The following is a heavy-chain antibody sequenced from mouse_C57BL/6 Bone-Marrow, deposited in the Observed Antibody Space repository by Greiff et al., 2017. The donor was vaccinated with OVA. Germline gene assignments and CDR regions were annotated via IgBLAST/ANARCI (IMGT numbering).Heavy chain of an antibody. D-gene: IGHD1-1*01. Sequence: VQLQQSGAELVRPGASVTLSCKASGYTFTDYEMHWVKQTPVHGLEWIGAIDPETGGTAYNQKFKGKAILTADKSSSTAYMELRSLTSEDSAVYYCTRGITTVVATRDAMDYWGQGTSVTVSS. CDR1: GYTFTDYE. V-gene: IGHV1-15*01. J-gene: IGHJ4*01. CDR2: IDPETGGT. CDR3: TRGITTVVATRDAMDY.